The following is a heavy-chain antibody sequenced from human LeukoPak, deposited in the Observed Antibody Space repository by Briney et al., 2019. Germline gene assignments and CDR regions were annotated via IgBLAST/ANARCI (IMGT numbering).Heavy chain of an antibody. Sequence: GGSLRLSCAASGFTVSSNYMSWVRQAPGKGLEWVSVIYSGGSTYYADSVKGRFTISRDNSKSTLYIQMNSLRAEDTAVYYCAREGTWSYYYDYWGQGTLVTVSS. CDR3: AREGTWSYYYDY. CDR2: IYSGGST. CDR1: GFTVSSNY. J-gene: IGHJ4*02. V-gene: IGHV3-53*01. D-gene: IGHD1-26*01.